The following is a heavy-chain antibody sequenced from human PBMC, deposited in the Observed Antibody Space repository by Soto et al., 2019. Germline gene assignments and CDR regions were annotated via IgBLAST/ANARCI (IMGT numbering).Heavy chain of an antibody. CDR3: AKDLDYYYSNCHYYTDAFDI. Sequence: GSVRLSCASSLFSFSCYAMSWLRQAPGKGLEWVSCMSAGGGSTFHADSVNGRFTISRDISKYTLHLQMISLRAEDLALFYCAKDLDYYYSNCHYYTDAFDIWGQGTMVTVSS. D-gene: IGHD3-22*01. CDR1: LFSFSCYA. J-gene: IGHJ3*02. V-gene: IGHV3-23*01. CDR2: MSAGGGST.